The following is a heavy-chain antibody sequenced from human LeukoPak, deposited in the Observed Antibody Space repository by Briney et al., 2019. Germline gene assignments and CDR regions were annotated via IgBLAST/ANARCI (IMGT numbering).Heavy chain of an antibody. Sequence: ASVKVSCKASGYTFTSYAMHWVRQAPGQRPEWMGWINAGNGNTKYSQKFQGRVTITRDTSASTAYMELSSLRSEDTAVYYCAREYSSGWYVPGDYWGQGTLVTVSS. CDR1: GYTFTSYA. CDR2: INAGNGNT. J-gene: IGHJ4*02. CDR3: AREYSSGWYVPGDY. D-gene: IGHD6-19*01. V-gene: IGHV1-3*01.